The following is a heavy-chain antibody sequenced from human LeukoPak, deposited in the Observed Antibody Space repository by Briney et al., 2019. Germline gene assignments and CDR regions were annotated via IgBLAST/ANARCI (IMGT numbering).Heavy chain of an antibody. D-gene: IGHD1-26*01. Sequence: SETLSLTCTVSGGSISSGSYYWSWIRQPAGKGLEWIGRIYSSGSTNYNPSLKSRVTISIDTSKNQFSLKLTSVTAADTAVYYCARGAHSRSYEEYFDYWGQGTLVTVSS. CDR3: ARGAHSRSYEEYFDY. V-gene: IGHV4-61*02. CDR2: IYSSGST. J-gene: IGHJ4*02. CDR1: GGSISSGSYY.